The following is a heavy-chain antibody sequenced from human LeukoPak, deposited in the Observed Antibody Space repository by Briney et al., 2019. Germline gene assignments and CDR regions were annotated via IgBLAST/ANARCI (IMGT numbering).Heavy chain of an antibody. CDR3: ARNWFDP. J-gene: IGHJ5*02. Sequence: GGSLRLSCAASGFTFSSDYMSWVRQAPGEGLEWVSVIYSGGSTYYADSVKGRFTISRDKSKNTVYLQMNSLRFEDTAMYYCARNWFDPWGQGTLVTVSS. CDR2: IYSGGST. V-gene: IGHV3-53*05. CDR1: GFTFSSDY.